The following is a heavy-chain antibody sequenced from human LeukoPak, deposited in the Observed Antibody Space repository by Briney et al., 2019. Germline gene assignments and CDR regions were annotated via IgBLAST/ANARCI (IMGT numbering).Heavy chain of an antibody. J-gene: IGHJ4*02. D-gene: IGHD2-2*01. Sequence: GGSLRLSCAASGFTFSSYAMHWVRQAPGKGLEWVAVISYDGSNKYYADSVKGRFTISRDNSKNTLYLQMNSLRAEDTAVYYCAKDDLPYQPQTSSFDYWGQGTLVTVSS. CDR1: GFTFSSYA. V-gene: IGHV3-30-3*01. CDR3: AKDDLPYQPQTSSFDY. CDR2: ISYDGSNK.